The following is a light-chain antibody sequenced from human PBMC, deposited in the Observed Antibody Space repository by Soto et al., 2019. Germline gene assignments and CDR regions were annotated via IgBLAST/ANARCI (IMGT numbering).Light chain of an antibody. CDR3: SSYTGDRHFYV. CDR1: GSDVGTYNF. J-gene: IGLJ1*01. CDR2: EVT. Sequence: SVLTQPPSAYGFPRQAVSITSTGTGSDVGTYNFVSWYQQHPGKAPKLLIYEVTKRPSGVPDRFSGSKSGNTASLTVSGLQAEDEAEYFCSSYTGDRHFYVFGTGTKVTVL. V-gene: IGLV2-8*01.